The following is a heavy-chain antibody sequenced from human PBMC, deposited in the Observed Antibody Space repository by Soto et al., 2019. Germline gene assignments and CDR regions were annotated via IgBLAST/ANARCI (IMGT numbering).Heavy chain of an antibody. Sequence: GESLKISCKGSGYNFTNYWIGWVRQMPGKGLDWMGIIYPGDSDTRYSPSFKGQVTISADKSITTAYLQWSSLKASDSSMYYCAIASGQFDTTVFYYYSAFDFWGQGTMVTVSS. J-gene: IGHJ3*01. D-gene: IGHD2-21*02. CDR1: GYNFTNYW. V-gene: IGHV5-51*01. CDR3: AIASGQFDTTVFYYYSAFDF. CDR2: IYPGDSDT.